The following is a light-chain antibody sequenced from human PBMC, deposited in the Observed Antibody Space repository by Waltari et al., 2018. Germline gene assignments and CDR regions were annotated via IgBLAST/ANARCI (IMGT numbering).Light chain of an antibody. CDR3: QQYYETPRT. CDR2: EAS. CDR1: QGISNS. Sequence: DIQMTQSPSSLSASVGGRVTITCRASQGISNSLAWYQQTPEKAPKLLLYEASKLESGVPSRFSGGGSGTDFSLTISSLQPEDFATYYCQQYYETPRTFGQGTKVDIK. V-gene: IGKV1-NL1*01. J-gene: IGKJ1*01.